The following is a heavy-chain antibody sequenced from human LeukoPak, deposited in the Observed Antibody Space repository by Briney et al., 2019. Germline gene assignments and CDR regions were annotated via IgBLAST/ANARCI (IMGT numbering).Heavy chain of an antibody. J-gene: IGHJ6*03. D-gene: IGHD6-19*01. CDR1: GFPFSSYS. CDR3: ARDPEAAPAYYYMDV. V-gene: IGHV3-21*01. Sequence: GGSLRLSCAASGFPFSSYSMNWVRQAPGKGLEWVSSISSGTSFIYYADSVKGRFTISRDNAKNSLSLQMNSLRAEDTAVYYCARDPEAAPAYYYMDVWGRGTTVTVSS. CDR2: ISSGTSFI.